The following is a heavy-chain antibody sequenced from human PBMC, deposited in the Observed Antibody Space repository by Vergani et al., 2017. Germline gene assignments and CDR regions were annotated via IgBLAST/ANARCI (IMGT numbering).Heavy chain of an antibody. CDR2: ISSSSSYI. D-gene: IGHD3-22*01. J-gene: IGHJ4*02. V-gene: IGHV3-11*06. CDR1: GFTFSDYY. Sequence: QVQLVESGGGLVKPGGSLRLSCAASGFTFSDYYMSWIRQAPGKGLEWVSYISSSSSYIYYADSVKGRFTISRDKAKNSLYLQMNSLRAEDTAVYYCARDAYYYDSSGKNNFDYWGQGTLVTVSS. CDR3: ARDAYYYDSSGKNNFDY.